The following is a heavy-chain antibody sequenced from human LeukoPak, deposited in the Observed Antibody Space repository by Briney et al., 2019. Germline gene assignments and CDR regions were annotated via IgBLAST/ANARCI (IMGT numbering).Heavy chain of an antibody. Sequence: GRSLRLSCPASGFTFRSYGMHWVRQARGKGLQWVAVISYDGNSQYYTDSVKGRFTISRDNSKNTPYLQMNSLRAEDTAVYYCARDGDVVVVPSSIDNYFDYWGQGTLVTVSS. CDR1: GFTFRSYG. D-gene: IGHD2-2*01. CDR3: ARDGDVVVVPSSIDNYFDY. V-gene: IGHV3-30*19. J-gene: IGHJ4*02. CDR2: ISYDGNSQ.